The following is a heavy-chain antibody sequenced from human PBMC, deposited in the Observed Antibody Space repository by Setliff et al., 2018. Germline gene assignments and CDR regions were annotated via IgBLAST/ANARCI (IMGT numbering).Heavy chain of an antibody. D-gene: IGHD2-15*01. J-gene: IGHJ6*03. Sequence: LTCTVSGASINNHYWAWIRQPPGKGLEWIGYVSHSGSTDYNPSLRSRVTVSVDTSRIHFSLKLRSVTAADTAVYYCARAPGRQDYHYMELWGKGTTVTVSS. CDR2: VSHSGST. V-gene: IGHV4-59*11. CDR3: ARAPGRQDYHYMEL. CDR1: GASINNHY.